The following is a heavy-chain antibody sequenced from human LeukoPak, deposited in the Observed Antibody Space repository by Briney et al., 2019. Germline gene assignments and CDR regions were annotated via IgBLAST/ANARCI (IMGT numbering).Heavy chain of an antibody. CDR1: GFTFSSHS. CDR2: ISSSSSTI. J-gene: IGHJ4*02. Sequence: PGGSLRLSCAASGFTFSSHSMNWVRQAPRKGLEWVSYISSSSSTIYYADSVKGRFTISRDNAKNSLYLQMNSLRADDTAVYYCARDRHHYYDSSGYHYWGQGTLVTVSS. D-gene: IGHD3-22*01. V-gene: IGHV3-48*04. CDR3: ARDRHHYYDSSGYHY.